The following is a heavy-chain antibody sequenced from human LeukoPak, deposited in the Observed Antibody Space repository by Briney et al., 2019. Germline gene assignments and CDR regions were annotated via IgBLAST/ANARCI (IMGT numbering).Heavy chain of an antibody. J-gene: IGHJ4*02. CDR3: ARLYYYESSGYWNYFDY. V-gene: IGHV4-31*03. CDR2: LYNSGTT. Sequence: PSQTLSLTCTVSGGSISSGGYYWSWLRQHPGKGLEWIGNLYNSGTTYYNPSLKSRFNISVDTSKNQFSLKLSSVTAADTAMYYCARLYYYESSGYWNYFDYWGQGTLVTVSS. CDR1: GGSISSGGYY. D-gene: IGHD3-22*01.